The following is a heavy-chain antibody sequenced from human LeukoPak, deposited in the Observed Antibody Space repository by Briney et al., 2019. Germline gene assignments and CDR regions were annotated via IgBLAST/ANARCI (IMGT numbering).Heavy chain of an antibody. CDR3: AKASVYYDFWSGYYNYYYYYMDV. V-gene: IGHV3-43*02. Sequence: GGSLRLSCAACGFTFDDYAMHWVRQAPGKGLEWVSLISGDGGSTYYADSVKGRFTISRDNSKNSLYLQMNSLRTEDTALYYCAKASVYYDFWSGYYNYYYYYMDVWGKGTTVTVSS. D-gene: IGHD3-3*01. J-gene: IGHJ6*03. CDR1: GFTFDDYA. CDR2: ISGDGGST.